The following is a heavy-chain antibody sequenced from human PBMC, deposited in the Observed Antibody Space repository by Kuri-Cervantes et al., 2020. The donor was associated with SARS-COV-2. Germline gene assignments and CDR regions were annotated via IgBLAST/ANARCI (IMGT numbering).Heavy chain of an antibody. V-gene: IGHV3-23*01. Sequence: GESLKISCAASGFTFSNAWMSWVRQAPGKGLEWVSAISGSGVSTHCTDSVKGRFTISRDNSKNTLYLQMNSLRAEDTAVYYCANVRADAFDIWGQGTMVTVSS. CDR1: GFTFSNAW. D-gene: IGHD2-8*01. CDR3: ANVRADAFDI. CDR2: ISGSGVST. J-gene: IGHJ3*02.